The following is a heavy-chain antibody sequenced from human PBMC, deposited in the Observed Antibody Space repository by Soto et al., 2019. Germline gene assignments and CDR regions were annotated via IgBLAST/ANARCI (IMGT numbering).Heavy chain of an antibody. D-gene: IGHD3-22*01. V-gene: IGHV1-58*01. Sequence: SVKVSCKASGFTFTSSAVQWVRPARGQRLEWIGWIVVGSGNTNYAQKFQERVTITRDMSTSTAYMELSSLRSEDTAVYYCAAINYYYDSSGYQYYFDYWGQGTLVTVSS. CDR3: AAINYYYDSSGYQYYFDY. J-gene: IGHJ4*02. CDR1: GFTFTSSA. CDR2: IVVGSGNT.